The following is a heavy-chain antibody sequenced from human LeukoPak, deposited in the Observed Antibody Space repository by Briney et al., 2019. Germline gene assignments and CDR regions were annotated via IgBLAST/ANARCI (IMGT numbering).Heavy chain of an antibody. D-gene: IGHD6-19*01. CDR1: GFTVSSNY. CDR2: IYSGGST. CDR3: ARDSVGSGWYLDY. J-gene: IGHJ4*02. V-gene: IGHV3-53*01. Sequence: GGSLRLSCAASGFTVSSNYMSWVRQAPGKGLEWVSIIYSGGSTYYADSVKGRFTISRDNSKNTLYLQMNSLRAEDTAVYYCARDSVGSGWYLDYWGQGTLVTVSS.